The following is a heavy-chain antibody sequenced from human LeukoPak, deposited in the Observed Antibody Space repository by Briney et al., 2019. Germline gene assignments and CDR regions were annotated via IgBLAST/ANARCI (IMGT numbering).Heavy chain of an antibody. CDR1: GFTFDDYG. J-gene: IGHJ4*02. D-gene: IGHD1-26*01. Sequence: GGSLRLXCAASGFTFDDYGMSWVRQAPGKGLEWVSGINWNGGSTGYADSVKGRFTISRDNAKNSLYLQMNSLRAEDTALYYCARGGSYSWGYYFDYWGQGTLVTVSS. CDR3: ARGGSYSWGYYFDY. V-gene: IGHV3-20*04. CDR2: INWNGGST.